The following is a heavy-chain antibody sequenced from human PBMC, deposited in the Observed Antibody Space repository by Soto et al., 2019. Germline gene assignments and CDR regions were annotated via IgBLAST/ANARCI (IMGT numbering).Heavy chain of an antibody. V-gene: IGHV3-48*01. D-gene: IGHD3-10*01. CDR1: GFTFSSYS. CDR3: ASLLGGSGLYYYYGMDV. Sequence: GGSLRLSCAASGFTFSSYSMNWVRQAPGKGLEWVSYISSSSSTIYYADSVKGRFTISRDNAKNSLYLQMNSLRAEDTAVYYCASLLGGSGLYYYYGMDVWGQGTTVTVSS. J-gene: IGHJ6*02. CDR2: ISSSSSTI.